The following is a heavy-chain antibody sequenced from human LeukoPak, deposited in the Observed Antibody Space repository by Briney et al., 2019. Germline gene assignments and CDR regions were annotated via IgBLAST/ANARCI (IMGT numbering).Heavy chain of an antibody. D-gene: IGHD6-13*01. V-gene: IGHV3-48*02. CDR3: ARDMFSSSSRNWDFDL. CDR1: GFTFSSYS. CDR2: ISSGSSIV. J-gene: IGHJ2*01. Sequence: GSPRLSCAASGFTFSSYSMNWVRQAPGKGLEWVSYISSGSSIVYYADSVKGRFTISRDNAKNSLYLQMNSLRDEDTAVYFCARDMFSSSSRNWDFDLWGRGTLVLVT.